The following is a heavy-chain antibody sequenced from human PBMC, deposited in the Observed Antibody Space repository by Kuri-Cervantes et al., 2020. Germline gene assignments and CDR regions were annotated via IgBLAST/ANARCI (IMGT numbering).Heavy chain of an antibody. J-gene: IGHJ4*02. CDR3: ARDINSPHYGTFDY. V-gene: IGHV4-61*08. CDR2: IYYSGAT. D-gene: IGHD3-10*01. Sequence: SETLSLTCAVSGGSISSGGYSWSWIRQTPGKGLEWIGYIYYSGATNYNPSLKSRVTMSVDTSKNQFSLKLTSVTAADTAVYYCARDINSPHYGTFDYWGQGTLVTVSS. CDR1: GGSISSGGYS.